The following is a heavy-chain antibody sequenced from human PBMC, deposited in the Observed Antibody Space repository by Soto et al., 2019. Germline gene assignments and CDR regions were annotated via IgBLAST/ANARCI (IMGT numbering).Heavy chain of an antibody. CDR2: IYYSGST. J-gene: IGHJ4*02. CDR1: GGSISSGGYY. CDR3: AKILGDLRRAAADDYFDY. Sequence: SETLSLTCTVSGGSISSGGYYWSWIRQHPGKGLEWIGYIYYSGSTYYNPSLKSRVTISVDTSKNQFSLKLSSVTAEDTAVYYCAKILGDLRRAAADDYFDYWGRGTLVTVSS. D-gene: IGHD6-13*01. V-gene: IGHV4-31*03.